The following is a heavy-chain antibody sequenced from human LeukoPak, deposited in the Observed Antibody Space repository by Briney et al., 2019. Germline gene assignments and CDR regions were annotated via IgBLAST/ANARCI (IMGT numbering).Heavy chain of an antibody. CDR3: AREVGYSYGYFDY. CDR1: GGSISSYY. V-gene: IGHV4-59*01. Sequence: SETLSLTCTVSGGSISSYYWSWIRQPPRKGLEWIGYIYYSGSTNYNPSLKSRVTISVDTSKNQFSLKLSSVTAADTAVYYCAREVGYSYGYFDYWGQGTLVTVSS. J-gene: IGHJ4*02. CDR2: IYYSGST. D-gene: IGHD5-18*01.